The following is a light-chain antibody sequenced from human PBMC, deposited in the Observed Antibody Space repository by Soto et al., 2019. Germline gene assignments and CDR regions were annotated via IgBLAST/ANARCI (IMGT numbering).Light chain of an antibody. CDR1: SSDVGTYNL. CDR2: EVI. Sequence: QSALTQPASVSGSPGQSITISCTGSSSDVGTYNLVAWYQHHPGKAPKLMISEVIKRPSGVSNRFSVSKSGNTASLTISGLQAEDEADYYCCSYAGSSIFVFGGGTKLTVL. J-gene: IGLJ2*01. CDR3: CSYAGSSIFV. V-gene: IGLV2-23*02.